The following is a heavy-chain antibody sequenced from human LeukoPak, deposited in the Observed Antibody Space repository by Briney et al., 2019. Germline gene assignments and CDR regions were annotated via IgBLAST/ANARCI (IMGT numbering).Heavy chain of an antibody. D-gene: IGHD3-3*01. CDR3: AKGTYYDFWSGSLPFDY. Sequence: GGSLRLSCAASGFTSSSYAMSWVRQAPGKGLEWVSAISGSGGSTYYADSVKGRFTISRDNSKNTLYLQMNSLRAEDTAVYYCAKGTYYDFWSGSLPFDYWGQGTLVTVSS. CDR1: GFTSSSYA. J-gene: IGHJ4*02. V-gene: IGHV3-23*01. CDR2: ISGSGGST.